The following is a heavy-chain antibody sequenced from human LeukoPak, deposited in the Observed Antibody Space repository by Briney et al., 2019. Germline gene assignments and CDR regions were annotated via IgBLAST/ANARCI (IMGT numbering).Heavy chain of an antibody. J-gene: IGHJ4*02. Sequence: GGSLRLSCAASGFTFSSYSMNWVRQAPGKGLEWVSSISSSSSYIYYADSVKGRFTISRDNAKNSLYLQMNSLRAEDTAVYYCPRWPRGVYQPLDYWGQGTLVTVSS. CDR1: GFTFSSYS. D-gene: IGHD2-2*01. CDR3: PRWPRGVYQPLDY. CDR2: ISSSSSYI. V-gene: IGHV3-21*01.